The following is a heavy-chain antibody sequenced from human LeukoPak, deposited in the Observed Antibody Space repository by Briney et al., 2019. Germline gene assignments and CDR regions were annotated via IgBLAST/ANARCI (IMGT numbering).Heavy chain of an antibody. J-gene: IGHJ4*02. V-gene: IGHV1-69*13. CDR2: FIPIFRAA. CDR3: ARDLSPMVRGVISDY. Sequence: GASVKVSCKASGGTFSSDAISWVRQAPGQGLEWVGVFIPIFRAANYAQELQGRVTITANESASAVYMELSSLRSDDTAVYYCARDLSPMVRGVISDYWGQGTLVTVSS. D-gene: IGHD3-10*01. CDR1: GGTFSSDA.